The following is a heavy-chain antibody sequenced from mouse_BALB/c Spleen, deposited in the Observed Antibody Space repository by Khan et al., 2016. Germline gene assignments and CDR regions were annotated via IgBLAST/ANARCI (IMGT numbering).Heavy chain of an antibody. D-gene: IGHD3-2*02. Sequence: VQLQQSGAELVKPGASVKLSCTASGFNIKGTYVHWVKQRPEQGLEWIGRIDPANGNAEYDPKFQGKATITADTSSNTAYLQLSSLTSEDTAVYYCARSGVVPHFAYWGQGTTLTVSS. CDR1: GFNIKGTY. V-gene: IGHV14-3*02. CDR2: IDPANGNA. CDR3: ARSGVVPHFAY. J-gene: IGHJ2*01.